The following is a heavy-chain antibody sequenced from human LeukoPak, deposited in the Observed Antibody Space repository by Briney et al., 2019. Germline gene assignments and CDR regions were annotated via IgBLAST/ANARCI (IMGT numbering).Heavy chain of an antibody. CDR3: ARENSSSGYYYYYYMDV. Sequence: PSETLSLTCAVYGGSFSGYYWSWIRQPPGKGLEWIGEINHSGSTNYNPSLKSRVTISVDTSKNQFSLKLSSVTAADTAVYYCARENSSSGYYYYYYMDVWGKGTTVTVSS. V-gene: IGHV4-34*01. CDR1: GGSFSGYY. CDR2: INHSGST. D-gene: IGHD6-13*01. J-gene: IGHJ6*03.